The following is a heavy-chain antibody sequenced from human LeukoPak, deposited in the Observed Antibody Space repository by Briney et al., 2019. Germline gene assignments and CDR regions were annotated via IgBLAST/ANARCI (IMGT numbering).Heavy chain of an antibody. CDR1: GGTFSSYA. D-gene: IGHD3-22*01. J-gene: IGHJ4*02. CDR2: IIPIFGTA. V-gene: IGHV1-69*06. CDR3: AREEGYYYDSSGYYGFRHYFDY. Sequence: ASVKVSCKASGGTFSSYAISWVRQAPGQGLEWMGGIIPIFGTANYAQKFQGRVTITADKSTSTAYMELSSLRSEDTAVYYCAREEGYYYDSSGYYGFRHYFDYWGQGTLVTVSS.